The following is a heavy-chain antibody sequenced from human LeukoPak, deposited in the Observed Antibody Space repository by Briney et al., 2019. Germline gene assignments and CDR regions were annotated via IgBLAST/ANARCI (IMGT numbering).Heavy chain of an antibody. J-gene: IGHJ4*02. CDR3: ARDLRAFRDGYKNPNFYLDY. CDR1: GYTFTGYY. CDR2: ISAYNGYT. D-gene: IGHD5-24*01. Sequence: ASVKVSCKASGYTFTGYYMHWVRQAPGQGLEWMGWISAYNGYTKYAQKLQGRVTMTTDTSTRTAYMELRSLRSDDTAVYFCARDLRAFRDGYKNPNFYLDYWGQGALVTVSS. V-gene: IGHV1-18*04.